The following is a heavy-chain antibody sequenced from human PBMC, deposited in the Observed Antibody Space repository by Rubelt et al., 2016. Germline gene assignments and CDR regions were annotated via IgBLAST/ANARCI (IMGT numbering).Heavy chain of an antibody. D-gene: IGHD2-2*01. CDR3: AKDLPPQTPDCSSTSCYFDY. CDR2: VSGSGGST. V-gene: IGHV3-23*01. J-gene: IGHJ4*02. CDR1: GFTFSSYA. Sequence: EVQLLESGGGLVQPGGSLRLSCAASGFTFSSYAMSWVRQAPGKGLEWVSGVSGSGGSTYYADSVKGRFTISRDNSRNTMYLQMSSLRDGDTAVYYCAKDLPPQTPDCSSTSCYFDYWGQGTLVTVSS.